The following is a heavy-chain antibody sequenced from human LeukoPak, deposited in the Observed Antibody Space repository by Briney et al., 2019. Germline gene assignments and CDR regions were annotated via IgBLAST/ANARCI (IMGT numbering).Heavy chain of an antibody. CDR3: ARDRSDSGWSDY. CDR1: GFTFSTYE. D-gene: IGHD6-19*01. J-gene: IGHJ4*02. CDR2: ISSGGNSI. Sequence: GGSLRLSCAASGFTFSTYEMNWVRQAPGKGLEWVSYISSGGNSIDYADSVKGRFAISRDNAKNSLYLQMNSLRAEDTAVYYCARDRSDSGWSDYWGQGTLVTVSS. V-gene: IGHV3-48*03.